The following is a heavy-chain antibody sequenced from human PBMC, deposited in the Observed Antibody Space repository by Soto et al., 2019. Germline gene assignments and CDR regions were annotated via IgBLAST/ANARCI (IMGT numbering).Heavy chain of an antibody. D-gene: IGHD4-4*01. J-gene: IGHJ4*02. Sequence: QVQLQESGPGLVKPSETLSLSCAVSGVSITSTDWWSWVRQPPGKGLQWIGEVSLGGGANYNPYLKSRVTISVDNPKNQFSLTLNSVTAAETAVYFCAGSTADTTLKASSFWGQGTLVTVSS. CDR2: VSLGGGA. V-gene: IGHV4-4*02. CDR3: AGSTADTTLKASSF. CDR1: GVSITSTDW.